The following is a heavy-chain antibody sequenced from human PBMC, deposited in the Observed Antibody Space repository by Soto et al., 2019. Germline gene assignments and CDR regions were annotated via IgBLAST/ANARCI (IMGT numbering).Heavy chain of an antibody. CDR2: ISGSSTYT. CDR3: ARDVSGNGAFDI. Sequence: GGSLRLSCAASRFTFSDYYMSWIRQAPGKGLEWVPYISGSSTYTNYAESVKGRFSISRDNAKNSLYLQMHGLRAEDTAVYYCARDVSGNGAFDIWGQGTMVTVSS. CDR1: RFTFSDYY. J-gene: IGHJ3*02. V-gene: IGHV3-11*05. D-gene: IGHD1-26*01.